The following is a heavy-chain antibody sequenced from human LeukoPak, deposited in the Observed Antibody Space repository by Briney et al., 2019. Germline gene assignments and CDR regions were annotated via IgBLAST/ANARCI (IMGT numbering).Heavy chain of an antibody. CDR2: ISSSSSYI. J-gene: IGHJ4*02. D-gene: IGHD5-18*01. CDR3: ARDLELWLNY. Sequence: AGSLRLSSAASGFTFSSYSMNWVRQAPGKGLEWGSSISSSSSYIYYADSVKGRFTISRDNAKNSLYLQMNSLRAEDTAVYYCARDLELWLNYWGQGTLVTVSS. V-gene: IGHV3-21*01. CDR1: GFTFSSYS.